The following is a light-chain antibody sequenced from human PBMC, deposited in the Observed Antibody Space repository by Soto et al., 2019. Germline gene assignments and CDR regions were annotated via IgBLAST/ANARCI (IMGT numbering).Light chain of an antibody. V-gene: IGLV2-14*03. CDR3: SSYTSHSTLGV. Sequence: QSALTQPASVSGSPGQSTTISCTGTNSDIGGYNYVSWYQQHPGKAPKLMIYDVSNRPSGVSYRFSGSKSGNTASLTISGLQAEDEADYYCSSYTSHSTLGVFGGGTKLTVL. CDR2: DVS. J-gene: IGLJ2*01. CDR1: NSDIGGYNY.